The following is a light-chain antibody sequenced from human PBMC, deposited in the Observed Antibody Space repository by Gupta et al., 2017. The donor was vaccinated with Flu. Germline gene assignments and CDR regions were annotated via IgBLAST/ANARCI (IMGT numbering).Light chain of an antibody. Sequence: SALPQPASVPVSPGPSVTISCTGTNSDVGGYNYVSWYQQHPGKAPKLMIYDVSNRPSGVPDRFSGSKSGNTASLTISGLQDEDEADYYCCSFASSSTWVFGAGTRLTVL. CDR3: CSFASSSTWV. CDR2: DVS. J-gene: IGLJ3*02. V-gene: IGLV2-14*03. CDR1: NSDVGGYNY.